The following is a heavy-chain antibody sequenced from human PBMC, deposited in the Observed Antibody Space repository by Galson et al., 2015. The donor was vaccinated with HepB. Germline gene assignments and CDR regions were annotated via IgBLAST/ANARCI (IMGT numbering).Heavy chain of an antibody. V-gene: IGHV3-23*01. Sequence: SLRLSCAASGFTFSSYAMSWVRQAPGKGLEWVSAISGSGGSTYYADSVKGRFTISRDNSKNTLYLQMNSLRAEDTAVYYCAKDDEDVKGWREVVVVPYAFDIWGQGTMVTVSS. CDR3: AKDDEDVKGWREVVVVPYAFDI. D-gene: IGHD3-22*01. J-gene: IGHJ3*02. CDR1: GFTFSSYA. CDR2: ISGSGGST.